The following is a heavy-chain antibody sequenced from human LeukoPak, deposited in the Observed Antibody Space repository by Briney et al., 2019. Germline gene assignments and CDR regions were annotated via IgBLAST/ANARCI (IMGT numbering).Heavy chain of an antibody. V-gene: IGHV3-73*01. CDR3: TRPGYSYGYGALPQNFDY. CDR1: GFTFSGSA. J-gene: IGHJ4*02. D-gene: IGHD5-18*01. Sequence: GGSLRLSCAASGFTFSGSAMHWVRQASGKGLEWVGRIRSKANSYATAYAASVKGRFTISRDDSKNTAYLQMNSLKTEDTAVYYCTRPGYSYGYGALPQNFDYWGQGTLVTVSS. CDR2: IRSKANSYAT.